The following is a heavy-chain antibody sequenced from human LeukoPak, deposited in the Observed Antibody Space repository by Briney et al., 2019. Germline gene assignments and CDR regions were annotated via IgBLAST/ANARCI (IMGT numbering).Heavy chain of an antibody. D-gene: IGHD4-23*01. CDR1: GGSFSGYY. CDR3: ARDVGGNSPRYYYGLDV. Sequence: SETLSLTCAVYGGSFSGYYWSWIRQPPGKGLEWIGYIYYSGRTNYNPSLKSRVTISVDTSKNEISLKLSSVTAADTAFYYCARDVGGNSPRYYYGLDVWGQGTTVTVSS. J-gene: IGHJ6*02. V-gene: IGHV4-59*01. CDR2: IYYSGRT.